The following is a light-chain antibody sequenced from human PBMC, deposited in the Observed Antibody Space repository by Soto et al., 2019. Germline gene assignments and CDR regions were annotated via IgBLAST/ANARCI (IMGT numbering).Light chain of an antibody. J-gene: IGKJ1*01. Sequence: ESVLTQSPGTLSLSPGERATLSCRASQSVTSNYLAWYQQKPGRAPGLLIYDTSTRASGVPDRFSGSGSGTESTLTISRLEPEDFAVYYCQQYGTSPQTFGQGTKVDIK. CDR2: DTS. CDR1: QSVTSNY. CDR3: QQYGTSPQT. V-gene: IGKV3-20*01.